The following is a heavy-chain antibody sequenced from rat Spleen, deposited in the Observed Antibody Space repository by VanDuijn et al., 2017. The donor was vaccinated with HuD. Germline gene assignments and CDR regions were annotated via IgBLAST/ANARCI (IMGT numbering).Heavy chain of an antibody. CDR2: ISYVGSST. D-gene: IGHD4-3*01. J-gene: IGHJ4*01. CDR3: ARHNSGYGVMDA. CDR1: GFTFSDYN. V-gene: IGHV5-7*01. Sequence: EVQLVESDGGLVQPGRSLKLSCATSGFTFSDYNMAWVRQAPKKGLEWVASISYVGSSTYYRDSVKVRFTISRDNAKSTLYLQMDSLRSEDTATYYCARHNSGYGVMDAWGQGASVTVSS.